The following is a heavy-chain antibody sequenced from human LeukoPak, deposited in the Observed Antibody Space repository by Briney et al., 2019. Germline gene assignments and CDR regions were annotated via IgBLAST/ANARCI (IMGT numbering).Heavy chain of an antibody. J-gene: IGHJ3*02. V-gene: IGHV3-48*03. CDR3: ARGGLRDAFDI. CDR2: ISSSGSTI. D-gene: IGHD3-16*01. Sequence: GGSLRLSCAASGFTFSSYEMNWVRQAPGKGLEWVSYISSSGSTIYYADSVKGRFTISRDNAKNSLFLQMNSLSAEDTALYYCARGGLRDAFDIWGQGTMVTVSS. CDR1: GFTFSSYE.